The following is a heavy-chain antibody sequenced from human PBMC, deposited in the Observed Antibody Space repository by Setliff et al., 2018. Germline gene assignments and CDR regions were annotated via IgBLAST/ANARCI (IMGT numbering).Heavy chain of an antibody. CDR2: INHNGGT. CDR3: ARRSSFWSGYFDY. J-gene: IGHJ4*02. CDR1: GGSFSGYY. V-gene: IGHV4-34*01. D-gene: IGHD3-3*01. Sequence: SETLSLTCAVYGGSFSGYYWSWIRQPPGRGLEWIGEINHNGGTNYNPSLKSRVTISIHTSKNQFSLNLSSVTAADTAVYYCARRSSFWSGYFDYWGQGTLVTVAS.